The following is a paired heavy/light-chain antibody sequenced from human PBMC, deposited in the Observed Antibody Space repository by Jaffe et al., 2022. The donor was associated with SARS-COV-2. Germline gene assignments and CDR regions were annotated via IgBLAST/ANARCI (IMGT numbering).Light chain of an antibody. CDR3: QQYDSSPRT. CDR2: GAS. Sequence: EIVLTQSPGTLSLSPGERATLSCRASQSVSSSYLAWYQQKPGQAPRLLIYGASSRATGIPDRFSGSGSGTDFTLTISRLEPEDFAVYYCQQYDSSPRTFGQGTKVEIK. J-gene: IGKJ1*01. CDR1: QSVSSSY. V-gene: IGKV3-20*01.
Heavy chain of an antibody. CDR3: AKGEISSPRVYDY. J-gene: IGHJ4*02. D-gene: IGHD3-3*02. CDR2: IGGSGVAA. Sequence: EVQLVESGGGLVQPGGSLRLSCAASGFTFSSYAMSWVRQAPGKGLEWVSAIGGSGVAAPYADSVKGRFTISRDNSKNTLYLQMNSLRAEDTAVYYCAKGEISSPRVYDYWGQGTLVTVSS. CDR1: GFTFSSYA. V-gene: IGHV3-23*04.